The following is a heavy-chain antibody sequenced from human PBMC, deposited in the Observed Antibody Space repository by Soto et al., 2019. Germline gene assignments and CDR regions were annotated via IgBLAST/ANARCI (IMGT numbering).Heavy chain of an antibody. CDR3: ARFVEL. Sequence: EVPLVESGGGLVQPGGSLRLSCAASGFTVSSNYMSWVRQAPGKGLEWVSVIYSGGSTYHPDAVKGRFPISRHNSKSTLYLQMNRLRAEDTAVYYCARFVELWGQGPLVTVSS. CDR1: GFTVSSNY. V-gene: IGHV3-53*04. J-gene: IGHJ4*02. CDR2: IYSGGST. D-gene: IGHD1-26*01.